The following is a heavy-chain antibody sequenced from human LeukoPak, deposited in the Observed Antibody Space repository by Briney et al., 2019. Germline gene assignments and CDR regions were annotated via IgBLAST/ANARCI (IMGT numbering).Heavy chain of an antibody. Sequence: PGGSLRLSCAASGFTFNSYWMHWVRLVPGKGPVWVSHITSGGTNTNYAESVKSRFTISRDNAKNTLYLQMNSLGAEDTAMYYCARISYDSSGYFDYWGQGTLVTVSS. D-gene: IGHD3-22*01. CDR2: ITSGGTNT. J-gene: IGHJ4*02. V-gene: IGHV3-74*01. CDR1: GFTFNSYW. CDR3: ARISYDSSGYFDY.